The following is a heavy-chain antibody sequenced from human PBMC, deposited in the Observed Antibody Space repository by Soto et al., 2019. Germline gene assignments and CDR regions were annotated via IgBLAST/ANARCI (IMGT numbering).Heavy chain of an antibody. CDR1: GYTFTGHY. CDR3: ARGHQVLPGRPVDH. J-gene: IGHJ4*02. V-gene: IGHV1-2*02. D-gene: IGHD6-6*01. Sequence: GASVKVSCKASGYTFTGHYLHWVRQAPRQGPEWMGWINPNRGATTYAQKFQGRLTLTRGTSMSTAYMELRSLTSNDTAVYYCARGHQVLPGRPVDHWGQGTLVTVSS. CDR2: INPNRGAT.